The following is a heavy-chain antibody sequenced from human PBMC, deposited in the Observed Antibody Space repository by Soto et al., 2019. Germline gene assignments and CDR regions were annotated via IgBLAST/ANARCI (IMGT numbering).Heavy chain of an antibody. Sequence: QVQLVQSGAEVKKPGASVRLSCKVSGKSFDNFAVHWVRQTPGQRPEWMGRINVGDDKTKYSEKFQGRVIVSYDTSAHPAYMELRALSSEDTAVYYCARAKYDYIWGSYHPFDQWAQGAQVTVAS. CDR2: INVGDDKT. CDR3: ARAKYDYIWGSYHPFDQ. V-gene: IGHV1-3*01. J-gene: IGHJ4*02. D-gene: IGHD3-16*02. CDR1: GKSFDNFA.